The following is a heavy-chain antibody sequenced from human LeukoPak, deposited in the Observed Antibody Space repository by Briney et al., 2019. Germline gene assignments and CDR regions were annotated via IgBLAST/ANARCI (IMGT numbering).Heavy chain of an antibody. CDR2: ISWNSGTK. V-gene: IGHV3-9*03. J-gene: IGHJ5*02. CDR3: AKGNSGSYSQDWFDP. D-gene: IGHD1-26*01. CDR1: GFTFDDYA. Sequence: GGSLRLSCAASGFTFDDYAMHWVRQTPGKGLEWVSGISWNSGTKGYADSVKGRFTISRDNAKNSLYLQMNSLRAEDMAFYYCAKGNSGSYSQDWFDPWGQGILVTVSS.